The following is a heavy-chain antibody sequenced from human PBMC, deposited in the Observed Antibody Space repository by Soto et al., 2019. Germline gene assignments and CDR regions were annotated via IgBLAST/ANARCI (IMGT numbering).Heavy chain of an antibody. CDR1: GYTFTTFG. J-gene: IGHJ5*02. CDR3: AKDRSTYYLVPPFDP. V-gene: IGHV1-46*01. D-gene: IGHD3-10*01. CDR2: INPSSGNT. Sequence: ASVKVSCKASGYTFTTFGISWVRQAPGQGLEWMGIINPSSGNTDYGQKFQGRVTMTRDTSTSTVYMELSSLRAEDTAVYYCAKDRSTYYLVPPFDPWGQGTLVTVSS.